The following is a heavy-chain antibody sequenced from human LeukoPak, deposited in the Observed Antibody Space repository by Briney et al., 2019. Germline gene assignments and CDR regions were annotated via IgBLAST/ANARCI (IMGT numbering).Heavy chain of an antibody. CDR3: AKDTYYYDSSGHYTLDY. V-gene: IGHV3-30*02. Sequence: PGGSLRLSCAASGFIFSGYGMHWVRQAPGKGLEWVAFIRYDGSNEYYADSVKGRFTISRDNSKNTLYLQMNSLRAEDTAVYYCAKDTYYYDSSGHYTLDYWGQGTLVTVSS. CDR2: IRYDGSNE. CDR1: GFIFSGYG. D-gene: IGHD3-22*01. J-gene: IGHJ4*02.